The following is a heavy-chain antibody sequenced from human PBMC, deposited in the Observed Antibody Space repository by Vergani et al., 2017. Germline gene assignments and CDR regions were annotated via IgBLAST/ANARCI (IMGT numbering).Heavy chain of an antibody. V-gene: IGHV3-66*02. D-gene: IGHD1-26*01. J-gene: IGHJ4*02. CDR3: ARVGWELLFFDY. CDR2: IYSGGST. Sequence: EVQLVESGGGLVQPGGSLRLSCAASGFTVSSNYMSWVRQAPGKGLEWVSVIYSGGSTYYADSVKGRFTISRDNSKNTLYLQMNSLRAEDTAVYFCARVGWELLFFDYWGQGTLVTVSS. CDR1: GFTVSSNY.